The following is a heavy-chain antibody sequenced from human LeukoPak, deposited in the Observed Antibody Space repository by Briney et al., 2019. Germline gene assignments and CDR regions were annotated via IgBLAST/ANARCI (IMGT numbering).Heavy chain of an antibody. Sequence: ASVKVSCKASGYTFNNYGVSWVRQAPGQGFEWMGWISVYNGQTIYAQKFRGRVTMTTDTSTSTAYMELGSLSSDDTAVYSCARDNAGMSDYWGQGTLVTVSS. CDR3: ARDNAGMSDY. CDR2: ISVYNGQT. J-gene: IGHJ4*02. V-gene: IGHV1-18*01. CDR1: GYTFNNYG. D-gene: IGHD6-13*01.